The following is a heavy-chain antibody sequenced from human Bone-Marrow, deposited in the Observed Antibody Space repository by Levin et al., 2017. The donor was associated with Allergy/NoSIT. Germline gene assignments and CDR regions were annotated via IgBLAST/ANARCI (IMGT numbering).Heavy chain of an antibody. CDR3: ARVLNDKYSSTWYN. CDR1: GFTISSHW. CDR2: IKKDGSER. D-gene: IGHD6-13*01. V-gene: IGHV3-7*01. Sequence: GGSLRLSCAASGFTISSHWMSWVRQAPGKGLEWVANIKKDGSERYYADSVKGRFTISRDNAKNSLYLQMNSLRAEDTAVYYCARVLNDKYSSTWYNWGQGTLVTVSS. J-gene: IGHJ4*02.